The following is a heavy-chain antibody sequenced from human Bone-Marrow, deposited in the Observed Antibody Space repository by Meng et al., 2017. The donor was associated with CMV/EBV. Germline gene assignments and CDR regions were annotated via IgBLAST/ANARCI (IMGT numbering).Heavy chain of an antibody. CDR1: GGTFSSYT. CDR2: IIPILGIA. J-gene: IGHJ4*02. Sequence: SVKVSCKASGGTFSSYTISWVRQAPGQGLEWMGRIIPILGIANYAQKFQGRVTITADKSTSTAYMELSSLRSEDTAVYYCARVAITGTGEGLWLDYWGQGTLVPVSS. CDR3: ARVAITGTGEGLWLDY. D-gene: IGHD1-20*01. V-gene: IGHV1-69*02.